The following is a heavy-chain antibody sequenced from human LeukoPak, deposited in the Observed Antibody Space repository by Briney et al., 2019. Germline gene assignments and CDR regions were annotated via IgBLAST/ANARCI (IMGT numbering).Heavy chain of an antibody. CDR2: IYYSGST. D-gene: IGHD3-22*01. V-gene: IGHV4-59*08. CDR3: ARYYYDSSGRYYVNGMDV. Sequence: SETLSLTCTVSGGSISSYYWSWIRQPPGKGLEWIGYIYYSGSTSYNPSLKSRVTISVDTSKNQFSLKLSSVTAADTAVYYCARYYYDSSGRYYVNGMDVWGQGTTVTVSS. CDR1: GGSISSYY. J-gene: IGHJ6*02.